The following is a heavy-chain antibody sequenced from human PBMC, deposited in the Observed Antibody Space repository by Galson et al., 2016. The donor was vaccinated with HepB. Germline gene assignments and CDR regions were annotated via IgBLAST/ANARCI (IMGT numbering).Heavy chain of an antibody. CDR3: ARDHERYYSSWFDY. CDR1: GFSLSSSGMR. CDR2: IDWDDDK. J-gene: IGHJ5*01. D-gene: IGHD3-10*01. Sequence: PALVKPTQTLRLTCTFSGFSLSSSGMRVNWIRQPPGKALEWLARIDWDDDKFYSTSLKTRLTISKDTSKNQVVLTMTNMDPADTATYYCARDHERYYSSWFDYWGQGTLVIVSS. V-gene: IGHV2-70*04.